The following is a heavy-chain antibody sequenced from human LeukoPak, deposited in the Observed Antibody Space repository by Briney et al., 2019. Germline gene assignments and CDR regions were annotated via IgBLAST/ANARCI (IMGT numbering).Heavy chain of an antibody. CDR3: ARRGLVPAFDI. D-gene: IGHD2-2*01. J-gene: IGHJ3*02. CDR2: ISGDGSST. V-gene: IGHV3-74*01. CDR1: GFTFSSYW. Sequence: GGSLRLSCAASGFTFSSYWMHWVRQAPGKGLAWVSRISGDGSSTTYADAVKGRFTISRDNAKNTLYLQMSSLRGEDTAVYYCARRGLVPAFDIWGQGTMVTVAS.